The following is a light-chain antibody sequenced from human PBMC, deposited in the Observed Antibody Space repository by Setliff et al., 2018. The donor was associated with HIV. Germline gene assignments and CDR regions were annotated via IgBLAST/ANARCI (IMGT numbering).Light chain of an antibody. J-gene: IGLJ1*01. CDR2: DVS. Sequence: QSALTQPASVSGSPGQSITISCTGTSSDVGGYNYVSWYRQPPGKAPKLMIYDVSKRPSGVSNRFSGSKSGNTASLTISGLQAEDEADYYCSSYTISSTLYVFGTGTKVTVL. CDR1: SSDVGGYNY. V-gene: IGLV2-14*01. CDR3: SSYTISSTLYV.